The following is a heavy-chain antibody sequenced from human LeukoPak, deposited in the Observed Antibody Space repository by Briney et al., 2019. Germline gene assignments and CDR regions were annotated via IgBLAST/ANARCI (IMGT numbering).Heavy chain of an antibody. V-gene: IGHV4-39*01. J-gene: IGHJ4*02. CDR2: IYYSGST. CDR1: GGSISSSSYY. Sequence: PSETLSLTCTVSGGSISSSSYYWGWIRQPPGKGLEWIGSIYYSGSTYYNPSLKSRVTISVDTSKNQFSLKLSSVTAADTAVYYCGRFDVVVIANNRGFDYWGQGTLVTVSS. D-gene: IGHD2-21*01. CDR3: GRFDVVVIANNRGFDY.